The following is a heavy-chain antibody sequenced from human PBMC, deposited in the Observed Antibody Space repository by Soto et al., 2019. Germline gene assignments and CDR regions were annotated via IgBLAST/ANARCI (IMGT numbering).Heavy chain of an antibody. V-gene: IGHV3-23*01. CDR1: GFTFSSYA. J-gene: IGHJ4*02. CDR2: ISSSGGST. CDR3: AKGGSSYYFDY. Sequence: EVQLLESGGGLVQPGGSLRLSCAASGFTFSSYAMSWVRQPPGKGLEWVSVISSSGGSTYYADSVKGRFTISRDNSKNTLYLQMNSLRAEDTAVYYCAKGGSSYYFDYWGQGTLVTVSS. D-gene: IGHD2-15*01.